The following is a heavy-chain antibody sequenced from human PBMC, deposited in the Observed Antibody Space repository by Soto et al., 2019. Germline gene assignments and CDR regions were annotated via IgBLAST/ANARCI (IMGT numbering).Heavy chain of an antibody. V-gene: IGHV3-23*01. D-gene: IGHD3-9*01. Sequence: EVQLLESGGGLVQPGGSLRLSCAASGLTFSSYAMSWVRQAPGKGLEWVSGISSGGGSTYYADSVKGRFTVSRDKSKNTLCMQMNSLRAEDTALYYCAKIPPASDDYVVTGYLWYFDLWGRGTPVTVSS. CDR3: AKIPPASDDYVVTGYLWYFDL. J-gene: IGHJ2*01. CDR2: ISSGGGST. CDR1: GLTFSSYA.